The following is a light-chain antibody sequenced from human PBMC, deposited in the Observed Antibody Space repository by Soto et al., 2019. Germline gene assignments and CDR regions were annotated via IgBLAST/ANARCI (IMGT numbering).Light chain of an antibody. Sequence: QSVLTQPPSVSGAPGQRVTISCTGSSSNIGAGFDVHWYQHLPGTAPKLLIYGTSNRPSGVPDRFSGSKSGASASLAITGLQAEDESDYYCQSYDSSLSDWVFGRGTKLTVL. J-gene: IGLJ3*02. CDR1: SSNIGAGFD. CDR2: GTS. CDR3: QSYDSSLSDWV. V-gene: IGLV1-40*01.